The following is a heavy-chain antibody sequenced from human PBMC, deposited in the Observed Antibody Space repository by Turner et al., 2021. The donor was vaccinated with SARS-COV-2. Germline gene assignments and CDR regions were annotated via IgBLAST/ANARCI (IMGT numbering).Heavy chain of an antibody. Sequence: QVQLVQSGAEVTKPGPSVKVSCKVSGYTLIELSMHWVRQAPGKGLEWMGGFDPEDGETIYAQKFQGRVTMTEDTSTDTAYMELSSLRSEDTAVYYCATGYAYCGADCSIDYWGQGTLVTVSS. D-gene: IGHD2-21*02. CDR1: GYTLIELS. V-gene: IGHV1-24*01. J-gene: IGHJ4*02. CDR3: ATGYAYCGADCSIDY. CDR2: FDPEDGET.